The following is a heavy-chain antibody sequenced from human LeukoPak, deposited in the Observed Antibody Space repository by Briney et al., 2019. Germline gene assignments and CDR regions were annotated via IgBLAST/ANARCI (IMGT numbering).Heavy chain of an antibody. CDR2: IYYSGST. D-gene: IGHD6-19*01. V-gene: IGHV4-59*12. CDR1: GGSISSYY. CDR3: ARRIAVAGIQPNGYYYYYMDV. J-gene: IGHJ6*03. Sequence: SETLSLTCTVSGGSISSYYWSWIRQPPGKGLEWIGYIYYSGSTNYNPSLKSRVTMSVDTSKNQFSLKLSSVTAADTAVYYCARRIAVAGIQPNGYYYYYMDVWGKGTTVTISS.